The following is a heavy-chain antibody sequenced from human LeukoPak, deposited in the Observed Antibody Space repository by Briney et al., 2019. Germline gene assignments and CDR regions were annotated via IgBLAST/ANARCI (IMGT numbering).Heavy chain of an antibody. Sequence: GGSLRLSCAASGLTFSSSWMNWIRQAPGKGPEWLANINPAGSQKDYADSVKGRFTISRDNAKDSVFLQMNNLRAEDTAVYYCARYSGSFPGWLDPWGPGTLVTVSS. D-gene: IGHD1-26*01. CDR1: GLTFSSSW. CDR3: ARYSGSFPGWLDP. V-gene: IGHV3-7*01. J-gene: IGHJ5*02. CDR2: INPAGSQK.